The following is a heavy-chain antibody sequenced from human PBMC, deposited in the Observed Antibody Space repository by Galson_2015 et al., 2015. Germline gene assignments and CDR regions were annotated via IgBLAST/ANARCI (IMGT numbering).Heavy chain of an antibody. CDR1: GFTFSSYG. Sequence: SLRLSCAASGFTFSSYGMHWVRQAPGKGLEWVAVIWYDGSNKYYADPVKRRLTISRNNSKNTVYLQMNSLRAEDTAVYYCARDPEPYDSVWGSYPQYYFDYWGQGTLVTVSS. V-gene: IGHV3-33*01. D-gene: IGHD3-16*02. CDR2: IWYDGSNK. CDR3: ARDPEPYDSVWGSYPQYYFDY. J-gene: IGHJ4*02.